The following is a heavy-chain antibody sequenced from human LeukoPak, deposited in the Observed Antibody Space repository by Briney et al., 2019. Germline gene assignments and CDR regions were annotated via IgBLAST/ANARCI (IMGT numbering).Heavy chain of an antibody. Sequence: GGSLRLSCAASGFTFSSYDMHWVRQATGKGLEWVSAIGTAGDTYYADSVKGRFTISRDNSKNTLYLQMNSLRAEDTAVYYCAKDRPDDYGGNSGHDYWGQGTLVTVSS. J-gene: IGHJ4*02. CDR1: GFTFSSYD. CDR2: IGTAGDT. D-gene: IGHD4-17*01. CDR3: AKDRPDDYGGNSGHDY. V-gene: IGHV3-13*01.